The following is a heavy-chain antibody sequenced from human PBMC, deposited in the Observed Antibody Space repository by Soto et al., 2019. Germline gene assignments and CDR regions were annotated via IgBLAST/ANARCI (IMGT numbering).Heavy chain of an antibody. D-gene: IGHD1-7*01. Sequence: DVHLLESGGLVQPGGSLRLSCVASGYNFGSYAMMWVRQAPGKGLEWISTIGGGGIGSYYADSVKGRFTISRDNSKNTLFLQMNSLRAEDTGVYYCAKDPRLELRGVDSWGQGTQVTVSS. CDR3: AKDPRLELRGVDS. CDR1: GYNFGSYA. J-gene: IGHJ4*02. CDR2: IGGGGIGS. V-gene: IGHV3-23*01.